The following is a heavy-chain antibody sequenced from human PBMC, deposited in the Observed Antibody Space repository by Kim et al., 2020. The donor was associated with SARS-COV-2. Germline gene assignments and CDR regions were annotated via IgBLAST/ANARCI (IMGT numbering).Heavy chain of an antibody. CDR1: GGSFSGYY. J-gene: IGHJ5*02. D-gene: IGHD2-2*01. CDR2: INHSGST. Sequence: SETLSLTCAVYGGSFSGYYWSWIRQPPGKGLEWIGEINHSGSTNYNPSLKSRVTISVDTSKNQFSLKLSSVTAADTAVYYCARGHNIKILSGAPRKSRYCSSTSCLGFDPWGQGTLVTVSS. V-gene: IGHV4-34*01. CDR3: ARGHNIKILSGAPRKSRYCSSTSCLGFDP.